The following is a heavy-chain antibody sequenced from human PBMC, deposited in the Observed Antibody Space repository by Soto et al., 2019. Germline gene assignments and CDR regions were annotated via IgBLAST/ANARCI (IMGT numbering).Heavy chain of an antibody. J-gene: IGHJ4*02. V-gene: IGHV3-21*01. CDR3: ARDNPRIAVAYDY. CDR1: GFTFSSYS. Sequence: GGSLRLSCAASGFTFSSYSMNWVRQAPGKGLEWVSSISSSSSYIYYADSVKGRFTISRDNAKNSLYLQMNSLRAEDTAVYYCARDNPRIAVAYDYWGQGTLVTVSS. D-gene: IGHD6-19*01. CDR2: ISSSSSYI.